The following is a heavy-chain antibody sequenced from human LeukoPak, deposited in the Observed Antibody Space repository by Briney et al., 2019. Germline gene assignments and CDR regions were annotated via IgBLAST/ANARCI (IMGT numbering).Heavy chain of an antibody. Sequence: PSETLSLTCAVYGGSFSGYYWSWIRQPPGKGLEWIGEINHSGSTNYNPSLKSRVTISVDTSKNQFSLKLSSVTAADTAVYYCARYDSSGYYLGSFFDYWGQGTLVTVSS. CDR1: GGSFSGYY. J-gene: IGHJ4*02. CDR3: ARYDSSGYYLGSFFDY. D-gene: IGHD3-22*01. CDR2: INHSGST. V-gene: IGHV4-34*01.